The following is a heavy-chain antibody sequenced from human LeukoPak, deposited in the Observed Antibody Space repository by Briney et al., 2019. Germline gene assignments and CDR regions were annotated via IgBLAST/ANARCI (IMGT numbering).Heavy chain of an antibody. D-gene: IGHD3-9*01. J-gene: IGHJ6*02. CDR3: ARDSSYDILTGYGDYYYGMDV. Sequence: GGSLRLSCAASGFTFSDYYMSWIRQAPGKGLEWVSYISSSGSTIYYADSVKGRLTISRDNAKNSLYLQMNSLRAEDTAVYYCARDSSYDILTGYGDYYYGMDVWGQGTTVTVSS. V-gene: IGHV3-11*01. CDR2: ISSSGSTI. CDR1: GFTFSDYY.